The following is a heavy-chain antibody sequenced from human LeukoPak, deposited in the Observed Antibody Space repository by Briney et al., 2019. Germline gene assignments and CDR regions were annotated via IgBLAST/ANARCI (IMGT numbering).Heavy chain of an antibody. Sequence: SVKVSCKASGGTFSSYAISWVRQAPGQGLEWMGGIIPIFGTANYAQRFQGGVTITTDESTSTAYMELSSLRSEDTAVYYCARGSSSGWSAYYYMDVWGKGTTVTVSS. CDR3: ARGSSSGWSAYYYMDV. CDR1: GGTFSSYA. CDR2: IIPIFGTA. D-gene: IGHD6-19*01. V-gene: IGHV1-69*05. J-gene: IGHJ6*03.